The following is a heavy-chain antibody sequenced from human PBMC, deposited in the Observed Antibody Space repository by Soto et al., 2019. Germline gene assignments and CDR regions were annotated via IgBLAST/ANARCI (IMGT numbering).Heavy chain of an antibody. CDR1: GFTFNSYG. CDR2: ISYDGSNK. J-gene: IGHJ4*02. Sequence: GGSLRLSCAASGFTFNSYGMHWIRQAPGKGLEWVAVISYDGSNKYYADSVKGRFTISRDNSKNTLYLQMNSLRSEDTAIYYCAKVRGDYRYYFDYWGQGTLVTVSS. CDR3: AKVRGDYRYYFDY. D-gene: IGHD4-17*01. V-gene: IGHV3-30*18.